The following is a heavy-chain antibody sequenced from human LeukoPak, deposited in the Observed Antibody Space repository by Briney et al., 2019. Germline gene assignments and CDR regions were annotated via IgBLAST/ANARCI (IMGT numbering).Heavy chain of an antibody. CDR3: AKDVYYYGSGSLTDAFDI. V-gene: IGHV3-23*01. CDR1: GFTFSSYA. CDR2: ISGSGGST. J-gene: IGHJ3*02. Sequence: GGSLRLSCAASGFTFSSYAMSWVRQAPGKGLEWVSAISGSGGSTYCADSVKGRFTISRDNSKNTLYLQMNSLRAEDTAVYYCAKDVYYYGSGSLTDAFDIWGQGTMVTVSS. D-gene: IGHD3-10*01.